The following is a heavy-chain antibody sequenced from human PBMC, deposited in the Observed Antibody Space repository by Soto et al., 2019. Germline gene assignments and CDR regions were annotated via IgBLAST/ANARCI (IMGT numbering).Heavy chain of an antibody. CDR2: IFYSGST. V-gene: IGHV4-59*12. J-gene: IGHJ5*02. CDR3: ARNGDGTRPGCIVGWFDP. D-gene: IGHD3-10*01. CDR1: GGSISSYY. Sequence: PSETLSLTCTVSGGSISSYYWSWIRQPPGKGLEWIGYIFYSGSTNYNPSLKSRVTISVDTYKNQFYLKLNSVTAADTAMYYCARNGDGTRPGCIVGWFDPWGPGTLVTVSS.